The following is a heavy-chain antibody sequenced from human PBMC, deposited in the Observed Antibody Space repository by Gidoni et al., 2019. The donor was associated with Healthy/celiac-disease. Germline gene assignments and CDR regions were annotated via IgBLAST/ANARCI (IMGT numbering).Heavy chain of an antibody. Sequence: QDQRVQSGAEVTQPGASVKVPCKATGAHFSSYAISWVRQAPGQGLEWMGRIIPLLGIANYAQKFQGRVTIAADKSTSTAYMELSSLRSEDTAVYYCARAVDTAMVFDYWGQGTLVTVSS. CDR3: ARAVDTAMVFDY. J-gene: IGHJ4*02. V-gene: IGHV1-69*04. CDR2: IIPLLGIA. D-gene: IGHD5-18*01. CDR1: GAHFSSYA.